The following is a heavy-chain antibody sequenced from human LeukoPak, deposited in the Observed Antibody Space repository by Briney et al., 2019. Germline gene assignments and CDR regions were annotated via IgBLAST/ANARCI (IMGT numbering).Heavy chain of an antibody. D-gene: IGHD1-26*01. CDR2: IYYSGST. CDR1: GGSISSSSYY. V-gene: IGHV4-39*01. Sequence: SETLSLTCTVSGGSISSSSYYWGWIRQPPGKGLEWIGSIYYSGSTYYNPSLKSRITISVDTSKNQFSLKLSSVTAADTAVYYCASLRERSYYARGFDYWGQGTLVTVSS. CDR3: ASLRERSYYARGFDY. J-gene: IGHJ4*02.